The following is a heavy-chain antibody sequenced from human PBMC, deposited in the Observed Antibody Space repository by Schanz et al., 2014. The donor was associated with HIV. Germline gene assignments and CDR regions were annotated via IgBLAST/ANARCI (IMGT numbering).Heavy chain of an antibody. Sequence: QVQLVESGGGLVKPGGSLRLSCAASGFTFNDYYMTWIRQAPGKGLEWVSYISDTGTTTYYAASVKGRFTISRDNAKNSLYLQMSSLRAEDTAVYYCARDFCSSSCSFDYWGQGALVTVSS. J-gene: IGHJ4*02. V-gene: IGHV3-11*04. CDR1: GFTFNDYY. CDR2: ISDTGTTT. D-gene: IGHD3-3*01. CDR3: ARDFCSSSCSFDY.